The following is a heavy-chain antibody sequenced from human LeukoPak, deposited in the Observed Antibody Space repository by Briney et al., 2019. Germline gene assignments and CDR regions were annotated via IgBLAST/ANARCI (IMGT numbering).Heavy chain of an antibody. J-gene: IGHJ4*02. CDR1: GGTFSSYA. V-gene: IGHV3-7*01. CDR2: IKQDGSAK. CDR3: ARWRGDQSEFDS. Sequence: SCKASGGTFSSYAISWVRQAPGKGLEWVANIKQDGSAKDYVDSLEGRITISRDNAKNSLYLQMNSLRVDDTAVYYCARWRGDQSEFDSWGQGTLVTVSS. D-gene: IGHD3-10*01.